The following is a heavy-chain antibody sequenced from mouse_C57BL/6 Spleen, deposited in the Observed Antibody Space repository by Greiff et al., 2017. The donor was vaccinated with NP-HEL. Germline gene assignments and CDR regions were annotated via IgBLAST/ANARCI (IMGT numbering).Heavy chain of an antibody. V-gene: IGHV1-22*01. CDR1: GYTFTDYN. CDR2: INPNNGGT. J-gene: IGHJ4*01. Sequence: VQLKESGPELVKPGASVKMSCKASGYTFTDYNMHWVKQSHGKSLEWIGYINPNNGGTSYNQKFKGKATLTVNKSSSTAYMELRSLTSEDSAVYYCARRGRGYGLYAMDYWGQGTSVTVSS. CDR3: ARRGRGYGLYAMDY. D-gene: IGHD2-2*01.